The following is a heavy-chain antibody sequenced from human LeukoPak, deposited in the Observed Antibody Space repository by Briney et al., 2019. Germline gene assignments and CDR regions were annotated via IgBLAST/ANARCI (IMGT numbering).Heavy chain of an antibody. CDR3: AKGKGNYYDRSGYYVLDY. J-gene: IGHJ4*02. Sequence: GGSLRLSCAASGFTFNNYAMSWVRQAPAKGLEWVSTISGSGGSTYYADSVKGRFTISRDNSKNTLYLQMNSLRAEDTAVYYCAKGKGNYYDRSGYYVLDYWGQGTLVTVSS. CDR2: ISGSGGST. D-gene: IGHD3-22*01. CDR1: GFTFNNYA. V-gene: IGHV3-23*01.